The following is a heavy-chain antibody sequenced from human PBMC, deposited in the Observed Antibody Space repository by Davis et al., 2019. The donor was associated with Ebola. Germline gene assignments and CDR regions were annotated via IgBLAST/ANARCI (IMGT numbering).Heavy chain of an antibody. D-gene: IGHD2-2*02. Sequence: GESLKISCAASGFTFSSYSMNWVRQAPGKGLEWVSSISSSSSYIYYADSVKGRFTISRDNSKNTLYLQMNSLRAEDTAVYYCAKVQLLYSYYYYGMDVWGQGTTVTVSS. CDR1: GFTFSSYS. CDR2: ISSSSSYI. CDR3: AKVQLLYSYYYYGMDV. J-gene: IGHJ6*02. V-gene: IGHV3-21*01.